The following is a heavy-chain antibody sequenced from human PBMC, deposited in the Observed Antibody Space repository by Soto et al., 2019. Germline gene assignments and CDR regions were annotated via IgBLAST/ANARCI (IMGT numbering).Heavy chain of an antibody. V-gene: IGHV3-33*01. Sequence: PXESLRLSCAASGFTFSSYGMHWVRQAPGKGLEWVAVIWYDGSNKYYADSVKGRFTISRDNSKNTLYLQMNSLRAEDTAVYYCARVGLADYSSGWYEGINYYYYGMDVWGQGTTVTVSS. D-gene: IGHD6-19*01. CDR3: ARVGLADYSSGWYEGINYYYYGMDV. CDR2: IWYDGSNK. J-gene: IGHJ6*02. CDR1: GFTFSSYG.